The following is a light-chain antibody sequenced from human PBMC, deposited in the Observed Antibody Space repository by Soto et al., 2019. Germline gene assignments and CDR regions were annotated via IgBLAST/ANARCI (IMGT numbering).Light chain of an antibody. V-gene: IGLV1-51*01. CDR2: DDN. Sequence: SVLTQPPSVSAAPGQKVTISCSGSSSNIGGNSVSWYQQLPGTAPKLLIYDDNKRPSGIPDRFSGSKSGTSATLGITGLQTGDEADYYCGTWDSSLSAGVFGTGTKVTVL. CDR1: SSNIGGNS. CDR3: GTWDSSLSAGV. J-gene: IGLJ1*01.